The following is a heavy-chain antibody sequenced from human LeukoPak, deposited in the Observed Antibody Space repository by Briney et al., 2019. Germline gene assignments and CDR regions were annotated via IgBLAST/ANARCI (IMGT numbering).Heavy chain of an antibody. CDR3: AKRYHNWFDP. CDR1: GFTFDDYA. D-gene: IGHD1-26*01. Sequence: PGRSLRPSCAASGFTFDDYAMHWVRQAPGKGLEWVSGISWNSGSIGYADSVKGRFTISRDNAKNSLYLQMNSLRAEDTALYYRAKRYHNWFDPWGQGTLVTVSS. J-gene: IGHJ5*02. V-gene: IGHV3-9*01. CDR2: ISWNSGSI.